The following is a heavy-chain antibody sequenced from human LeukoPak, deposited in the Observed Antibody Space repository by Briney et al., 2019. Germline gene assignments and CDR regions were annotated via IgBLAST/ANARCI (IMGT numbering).Heavy chain of an antibody. J-gene: IGHJ4*02. CDR3: ARQRYHDS. Sequence: GGSLRLSCATSGFTFSSYWMSWVRQAPEKGLEWVANIKQDGSEKNYLDSVKGRFTISRDNAKNSLYLQMNSLRAEDTAVYYCARQRYHDSWGQGTLVTVSS. V-gene: IGHV3-7*01. CDR2: IKQDGSEK. D-gene: IGHD2-2*01. CDR1: GFTFSSYW.